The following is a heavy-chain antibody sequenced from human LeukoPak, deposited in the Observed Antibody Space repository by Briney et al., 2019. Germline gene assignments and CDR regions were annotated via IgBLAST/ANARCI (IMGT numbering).Heavy chain of an antibody. CDR3: ARGHDYGDYYYYSYMDV. CDR2: ISSSGSTI. J-gene: IGHJ6*03. CDR1: GFTFSDYY. Sequence: PGGSLRLSCAASGFTFSDYYMHWIRQAPGKGLEGVSYISSSGSTIYYADSVKGRFTISRDNAKNSLYLQMNTLRAEDTAVYYCARGHDYGDYYYYSYMDVWGKGTAVTVSS. V-gene: IGHV3-11*01. D-gene: IGHD4-17*01.